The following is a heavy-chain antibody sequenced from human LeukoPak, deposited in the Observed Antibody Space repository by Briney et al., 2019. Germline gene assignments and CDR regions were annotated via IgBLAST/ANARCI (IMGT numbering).Heavy chain of an antibody. V-gene: IGHV3-15*01. CDR1: GFTFSNAW. CDR3: CREYVGGTWFDP. D-gene: IGHD1-1*01. Sequence: KPGGSLRLSCAATGFTFSNAWMSWVREAPGKGLEWVGRIKSKVDGGAIEYAAPVKGRFTISRDDSKNALFLQINSLTTEDTAVYYCCREYVGGTWFDPWGQGTLVTVSS. J-gene: IGHJ5*02. CDR2: IKSKVDGGAI.